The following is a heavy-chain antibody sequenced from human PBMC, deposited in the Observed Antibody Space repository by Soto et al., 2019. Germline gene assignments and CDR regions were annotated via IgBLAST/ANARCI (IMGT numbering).Heavy chain of an antibody. Sequence: SETLSLTCTVSGGSSISGDYYWIWIRQPPGKGLEWIGYIYYSGSTYYNPSLKSRVTISVDTSKNQFSLKLSSVTAADTAVYYCARDAPGYRYYYYGMDVWGQGTTVTVSS. J-gene: IGHJ6*02. CDR3: ARDAPGYRYYYYGMDV. CDR2: IYYSGST. D-gene: IGHD5-18*01. CDR1: GGSSISGDYY. V-gene: IGHV4-30-4*01.